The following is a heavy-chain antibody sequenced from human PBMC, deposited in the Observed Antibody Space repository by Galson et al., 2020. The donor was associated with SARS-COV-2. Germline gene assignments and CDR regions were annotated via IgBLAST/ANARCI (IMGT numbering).Heavy chain of an antibody. CDR2: IYSGGST. J-gene: IGHJ3*02. CDR1: GFTVSSNY. Sequence: GESLKISCAASGFTVSSNYMSWVRQAPGKGLEWVSVIYSGGSTYYADSVKGRFTISRDNSKNTLYLQMNSLRAEDTAVYYCARDYYDSSAYYPIDAFDIWGQGTMVTVSS. V-gene: IGHV3-66*01. CDR3: ARDYYDSSAYYPIDAFDI. D-gene: IGHD3-22*01.